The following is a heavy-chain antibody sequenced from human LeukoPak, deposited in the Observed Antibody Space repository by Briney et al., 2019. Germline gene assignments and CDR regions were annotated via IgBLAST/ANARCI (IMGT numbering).Heavy chain of an antibody. J-gene: IGHJ4*02. D-gene: IGHD5-18*01. CDR3: ARGYSYVYY. Sequence: GGSLRLSCAASGFTVSSNYMSWVRQAPGKGLEWVANIEQDGSEKYYVDSVKGRFTISRDNAKNSLYLQMNSLRAEDTAVYYCARGYSYVYYWGQGTLVTVSS. CDR2: IEQDGSEK. V-gene: IGHV3-7*03. CDR1: GFTVSSNY.